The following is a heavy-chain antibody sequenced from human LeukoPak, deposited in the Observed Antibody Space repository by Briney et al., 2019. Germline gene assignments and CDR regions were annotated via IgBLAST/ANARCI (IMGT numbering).Heavy chain of an antibody. D-gene: IGHD2-15*01. CDR1: GFSFSSYA. Sequence: PGGSLRLSCAASGFSFSSYAMSWVRQAPGQGLEWVSAMSGGGDSTYYADSVKGRFTISRDYSKNTLYLQMNSLRAEDTAVYYCAQQLGYCSGGTCYFTYWGQGTLVTVSS. CDR2: MSGGGDST. CDR3: AQQLGYCSGGTCYFTY. V-gene: IGHV3-23*01. J-gene: IGHJ1*01.